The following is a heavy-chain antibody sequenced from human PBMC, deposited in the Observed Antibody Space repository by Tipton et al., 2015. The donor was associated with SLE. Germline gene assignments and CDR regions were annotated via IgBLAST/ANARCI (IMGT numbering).Heavy chain of an antibody. CDR3: AGRGYSSYLEDY. CDR1: GDSVPSSFYY. J-gene: IGHJ4*02. CDR2: IYYSRRN. V-gene: IGHV4-31*03. Sequence: TLSLTCSVCGDSVPSSFYYWTWVRQRPGKGLEWIGYIYYSRRNYSNTSLKGRLNISLDTSRNQFSLKLNSVTAADTALYYCAGRGYSSYLEDYWGQGTLVVVPS. D-gene: IGHD5-18*01.